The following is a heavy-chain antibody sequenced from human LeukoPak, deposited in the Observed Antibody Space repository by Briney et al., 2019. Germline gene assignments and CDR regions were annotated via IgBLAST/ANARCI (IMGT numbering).Heavy chain of an antibody. CDR2: ISSNGGST. D-gene: IGHD1-7*01. J-gene: IGHJ5*02. CDR3: ARAITGTTTAWFDP. V-gene: IGHV3-64*01. Sequence: GGSLRLSCAASGFTFSSYAMHWVRQAPGKGLEYVSAISSNGGSTYYANSVKGRFTVSRDHSKNTLYLQMGSLRAEDMAVYYCARAITGTTTAWFDPWGQGTLVTISS. CDR1: GFTFSSYA.